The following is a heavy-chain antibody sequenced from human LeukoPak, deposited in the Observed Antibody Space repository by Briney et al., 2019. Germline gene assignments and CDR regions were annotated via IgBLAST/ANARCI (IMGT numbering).Heavy chain of an antibody. Sequence: SETLSLTCAVSGCSISSGYYWGWIRQPPGKGLEWIGSIYHSGSTYYNPSLKSRVTISVDTSKNQFSLKLSSVTAADTAVYYCASASGASSSSYFDYWGQGTLVSVSS. J-gene: IGHJ4*02. CDR1: GCSISSGYY. D-gene: IGHD3-10*01. V-gene: IGHV4-38-2*01. CDR2: IYHSGST. CDR3: ASASGASSSSYFDY.